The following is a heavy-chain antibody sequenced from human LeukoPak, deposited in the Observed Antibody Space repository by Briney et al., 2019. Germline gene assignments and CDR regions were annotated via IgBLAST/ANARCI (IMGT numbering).Heavy chain of an antibody. D-gene: IGHD1-26*01. J-gene: IGHJ4*02. V-gene: IGHV4-59*01. CDR2: IYYSGST. CDR1: GGSISSYY. CDR3: ARDIGGSPAPYFDY. Sequence: SETLSLTCTVSGGSISSYYWSWIRQPPGKGLEWIGYIYYSGSTNYNPSLKSRVTISVDTSKNQFSLKLSSVTAADTAVYYCARDIGGSPAPYFDYWGQGTLVTVSS.